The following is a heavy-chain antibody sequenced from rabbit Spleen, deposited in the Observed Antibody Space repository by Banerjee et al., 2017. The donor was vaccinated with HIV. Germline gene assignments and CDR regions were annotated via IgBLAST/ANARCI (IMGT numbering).Heavy chain of an antibody. V-gene: IGHV1S40*01. Sequence: QSLEESGGDLVKPGASLTLTCTASGFSFSSRYYMCWVRQAPGKGLEWIGYIEPIFGRTYYASWVDGRFTISSHNAQNTLYLQLNSLTAADTATYFCTRDLSHDSAGGPFNLWGQGTLVTVS. J-gene: IGHJ4*01. CDR1: GFSFSSRYY. CDR2: IEPIFGRT. CDR3: TRDLSHDSAGGPFNL. D-gene: IGHD7-1*01.